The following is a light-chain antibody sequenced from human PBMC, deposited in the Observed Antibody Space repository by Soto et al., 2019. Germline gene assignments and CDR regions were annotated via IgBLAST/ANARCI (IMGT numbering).Light chain of an antibody. CDR1: ITDIGAYNY. Sequence: QSLLTQPASVSGSPGRSITISCTGTITDIGAYNYVSWYQQHPGKAPNLLIYGPSSRPSGVSNRLSCSKSGNAAYLPISGLEAEEEAEYYCSPYTSSTTPYVSGTGPRSPS. V-gene: IGLV2-14*01. CDR3: SPYTSSTTPYV. CDR2: GPS. J-gene: IGLJ1*01.